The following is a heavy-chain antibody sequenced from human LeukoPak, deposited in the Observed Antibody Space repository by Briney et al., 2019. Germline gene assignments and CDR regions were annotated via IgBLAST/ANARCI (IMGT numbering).Heavy chain of an antibody. V-gene: IGHV3-21*01. Sequence: GGSLRLSCAASGFTFSRYTVNWVRQAPGKGLEWVSSVTSSSTYIYYADSVKGRFTISRDNAKNSLYLHMNSLRAEDTAVYYCTRGTGSYDYWGQGTRVTVSS. CDR1: GFTFSRYT. CDR2: VTSSSTYI. J-gene: IGHJ4*02. D-gene: IGHD1-26*01. CDR3: TRGTGSYDY.